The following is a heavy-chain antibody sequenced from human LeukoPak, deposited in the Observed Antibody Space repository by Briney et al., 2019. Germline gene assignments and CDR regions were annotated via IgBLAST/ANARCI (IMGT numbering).Heavy chain of an antibody. V-gene: IGHV3-7*01. CDR2: VKQDGSEK. D-gene: IGHD3-3*01. CDR1: GFTFSNYW. J-gene: IGHJ4*02. CDR3: ARGHRAWSY. Sequence: GGSLRLSCAASGFTFSNYWMGWVRQAPGKGLEWVANVKQDGSEKNYVDSVKGRFTISRDNAKNSLYLQMNSLRVDDTAVYYCARGHRAWSYWGQGTLVTVSS.